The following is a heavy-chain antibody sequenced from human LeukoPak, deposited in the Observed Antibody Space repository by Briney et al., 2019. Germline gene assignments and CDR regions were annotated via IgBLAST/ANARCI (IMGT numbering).Heavy chain of an antibody. V-gene: IGHV4-34*01. Sequence: SETLSLTCAVYGGSFSGYYWSWIRQPPGKGLEWIGEINHSGSTNYNPSLKSRVTISVDTSKNQFSLKLSSVTAADTAVYYCASSSDHNWFDPWGQGTLVTVSS. CDR1: GGSFSGYY. CDR3: ASSSDHNWFDP. CDR2: INHSGST. J-gene: IGHJ5*02. D-gene: IGHD6-6*01.